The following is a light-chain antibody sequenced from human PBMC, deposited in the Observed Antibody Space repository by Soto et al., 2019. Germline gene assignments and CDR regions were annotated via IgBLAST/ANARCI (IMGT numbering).Light chain of an antibody. CDR3: QSYDSSLSASV. J-gene: IGLJ2*01. Sequence: QLVLTQPPSVSGAPGQRVTISCTGRSSNIGAGYDVYWYQQLPGTAPKLLIYNNNNRPSGFPARFSASKSGTSASLAITGLQAEDEADYYCQSYDSSLSASVFGGGTKLTVL. CDR1: SSNIGAGYD. CDR2: NNN. V-gene: IGLV1-40*01.